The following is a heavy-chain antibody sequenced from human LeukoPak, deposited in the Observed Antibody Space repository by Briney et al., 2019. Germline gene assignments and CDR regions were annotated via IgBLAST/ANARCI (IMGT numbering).Heavy chain of an antibody. CDR1: GFTVSSNY. J-gene: IGHJ4*02. CDR3: AREVTGGNPFDY. V-gene: IGHV3-53*01. D-gene: IGHD4-23*01. Sequence: GGSLRLSCAASGFTVSSNYMSWVCQAPGKGLEWVSVIYNNGNTYYADSVKGRFTISRDNSKNTLYLQMNSLRAEDTAVYYCAREVTGGNPFDYWGQGTLVTVSS. CDR2: IYNNGNT.